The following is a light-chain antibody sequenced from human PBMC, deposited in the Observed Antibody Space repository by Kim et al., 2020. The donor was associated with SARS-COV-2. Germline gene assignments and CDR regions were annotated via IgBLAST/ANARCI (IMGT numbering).Light chain of an antibody. CDR3: QQSANSPYT. J-gene: IGKJ2*01. CDR2: ATS. V-gene: IGKV3-20*01. Sequence: PGERATLSCRASESISGRSLAWYQQKPGQPPRLVIYATSSRATGIPDRFTGSGSGTDFTLTISRLEPEDFAVYYCQQSANSPYTFGQGTKLEIK. CDR1: ESISGRS.